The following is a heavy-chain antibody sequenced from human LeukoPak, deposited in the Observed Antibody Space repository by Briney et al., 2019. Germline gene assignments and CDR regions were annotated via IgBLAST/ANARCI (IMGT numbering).Heavy chain of an antibody. J-gene: IGHJ4*02. CDR3: AKEVRGSSWTGFDY. Sequence: GGSLRLSRAASGFTSDDYSIHWVRQPPGKGLEWVSLINKGGDRTFYADSVEGRFAISRDNSKNSLFLQMNSLTTEDTALYYCAKEVRGSSWTGFDYWGQGTLVTVSS. CDR2: INKGGDRT. CDR1: GFTSDDYS. D-gene: IGHD6-13*01. V-gene: IGHV3-43*01.